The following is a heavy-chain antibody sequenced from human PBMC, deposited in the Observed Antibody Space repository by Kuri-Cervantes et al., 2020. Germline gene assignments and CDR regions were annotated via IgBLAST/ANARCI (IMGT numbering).Heavy chain of an antibody. J-gene: IGHJ5*02. D-gene: IGHD3-3*01. CDR2: IYTSGST. V-gene: IGHV4-61*02. Sequence: LRLSCTVSGGSISSGSYYWSWVRQPAGKGLEWIGRIYTSGSTNYNPSLKSRVTISVDTSKNQFSLKLSSVTAADTAVYYCARLTTYNWFDPWGQGTLVTVSS. CDR3: ARLTTYNWFDP. CDR1: GGSISSGSYY.